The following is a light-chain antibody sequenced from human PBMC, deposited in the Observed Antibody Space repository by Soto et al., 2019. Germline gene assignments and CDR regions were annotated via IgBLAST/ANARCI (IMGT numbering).Light chain of an antibody. Sequence: QSALTQPASVSGSPGQSITISCTGTSSDVGSYNLVSWYQHHPGKAPKLMIYEVSKRPSGVSNRFSGSKSGNTASLTISGLQAEDEADYYCCSYARSSTSVVFGGGTKLTVL. J-gene: IGLJ2*01. V-gene: IGLV2-23*02. CDR2: EVS. CDR1: SSDVGSYNL. CDR3: CSYARSSTSVV.